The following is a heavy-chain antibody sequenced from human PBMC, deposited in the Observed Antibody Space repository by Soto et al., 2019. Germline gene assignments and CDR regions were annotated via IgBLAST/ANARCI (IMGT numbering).Heavy chain of an antibody. CDR2: VSGSGNSGTGDRT. CDR3: AKDEKGVIADYFDC. V-gene: IGHV3-23*01. D-gene: IGHD3-10*01. Sequence: EVKLSESGGGLVEPGGSLRLSCAASGFTFSDYGMSWVRQAPGKGLEWVSGVSGSGNSGTGDRTYYADSVKGRFTISRDNSKNTLYLQMNSLRAEDTAVYYCAKDEKGVIADYFDCWGQGTLVTVSS. CDR1: GFTFSDYG. J-gene: IGHJ4*02.